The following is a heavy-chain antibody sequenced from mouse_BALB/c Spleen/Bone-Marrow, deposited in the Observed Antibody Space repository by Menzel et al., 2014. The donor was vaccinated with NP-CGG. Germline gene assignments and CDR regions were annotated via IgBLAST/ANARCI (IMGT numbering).Heavy chain of an antibody. D-gene: IGHD1-1*01. J-gene: IGHJ4*01. CDR3: AGGSYYEGAMDY. CDR2: IWAGGST. Sequence: VKLVESGPGLVAPSQSLSITCTVSGFSFTSYGLHWVRQPPGKVLEWLGVIWAGGSTNYNSALMSRLSISKDNSKSQALLKMNSLQTDDTAMYYCAGGSYYEGAMDYWGQGTSVTVSS. V-gene: IGHV2-9*02. CDR1: GFSFTSYG.